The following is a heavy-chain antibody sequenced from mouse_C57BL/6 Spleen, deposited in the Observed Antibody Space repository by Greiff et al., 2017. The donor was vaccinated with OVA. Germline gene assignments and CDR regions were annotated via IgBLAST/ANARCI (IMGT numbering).Heavy chain of an antibody. CDR3: ARGGKGWYFDV. CDR1: GYAFSSYW. D-gene: IGHD1-1*02. CDR2: IYPGDGDT. Sequence: QVQLKQSGAELVKPGASVKISCKASGYAFSSYWMNWVKQRPGKGLEWIGQIYPGDGDTNYNGKFKGKATLTADKSSSTAYMQLSSLTSEDSAVYFCARGGKGWYFDVWGTGTTVTVSS. V-gene: IGHV1-80*01. J-gene: IGHJ1*03.